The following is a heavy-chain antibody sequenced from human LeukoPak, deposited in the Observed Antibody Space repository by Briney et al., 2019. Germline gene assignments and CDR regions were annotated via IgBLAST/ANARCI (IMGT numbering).Heavy chain of an antibody. CDR3: RGVVIRVFLVGFHKEAYYFDS. Sequence: GGSLRLSCAVSGITVSNYGMSWVRQAPGKGLEWVAGISGSGGGTNYADSVKGRFTISRDNPKNTLFLQMNSLRVEDTAVYAKRGVVIRVFLVGFHKEAYYFDSWGQGALVTVSS. J-gene: IGHJ4*02. CDR1: GITVSNYG. CDR2: ISGSGGGT. D-gene: IGHD3-10*01. V-gene: IGHV3-23*01.